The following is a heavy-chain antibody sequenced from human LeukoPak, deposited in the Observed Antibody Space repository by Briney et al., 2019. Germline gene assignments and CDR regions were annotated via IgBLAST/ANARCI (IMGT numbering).Heavy chain of an antibody. CDR1: GGSISSSSYY. D-gene: IGHD5-12*01. CDR3: ARESWILNWFDP. CDR2: IYYSGST. J-gene: IGHJ5*02. Sequence: KSSETLSLTCTVSGGSISSSSYYWGWIRQPPGKGLEWIGSIYYSGSTYYNPSLKSRVTISVDTSKNQFSLKLSSVTAADTAVYYCARESWILNWFDPWGQGTLVTVSS. V-gene: IGHV4-39*02.